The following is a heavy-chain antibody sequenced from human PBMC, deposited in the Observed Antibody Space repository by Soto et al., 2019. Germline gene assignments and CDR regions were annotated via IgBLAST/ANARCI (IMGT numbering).Heavy chain of an antibody. CDR1: GSSFTGDY. CDR3: ARDLPPYDRRRQSAGAFED. D-gene: IGHD3-22*01. V-gene: IGHV4-4*07. CDR2: VFGNGAGTP. Sequence: QVQLQESGPGLVRPSETLSLTCSVSGSSFTGDYWSWIRQPAGKGLEWIGRVFGNGAGTPIYNSSLKNRVTMSVDSSTKQFCLKLTSVTAADTAVYFCARDLPPYDRRRQSAGAFEDWGQGILVTVSS. J-gene: IGHJ4*02.